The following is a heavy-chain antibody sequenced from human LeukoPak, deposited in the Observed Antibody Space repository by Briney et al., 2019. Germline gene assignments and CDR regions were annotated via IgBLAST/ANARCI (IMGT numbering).Heavy chain of an antibody. CDR1: GYTFTGYY. CDR3: ARAIMHLGELSLPSY. V-gene: IGHV7-4-1*02. J-gene: IGHJ4*02. CDR2: INPNTGNP. D-gene: IGHD3-16*02. Sequence: ASVKVSCKASGYTFTGYYMHWVRQAPGQGLEWMGWINPNTGNPAYAQGFTGRFVFSLDTSVSTAYLQISSLEAEDTAVYYCARAIMHLGELSLPSYWGQGTLVTVSS.